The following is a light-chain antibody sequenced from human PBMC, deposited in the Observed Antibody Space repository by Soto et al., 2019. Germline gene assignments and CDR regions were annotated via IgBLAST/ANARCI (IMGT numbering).Light chain of an antibody. CDR3: QQYGSSFT. CDR1: QSVSSNY. V-gene: IGKV3-20*01. CDR2: GAS. J-gene: IGKJ3*01. Sequence: EMVLTQSPGTLSMSPGERATLSCRASQSVSSNYLAWYQQRPGQAPRLLIYGASSRATGIPDRFSGGGSGRDFTLTISRLEPEDFAVYYCQQYGSSFTFGPGTKVDIK.